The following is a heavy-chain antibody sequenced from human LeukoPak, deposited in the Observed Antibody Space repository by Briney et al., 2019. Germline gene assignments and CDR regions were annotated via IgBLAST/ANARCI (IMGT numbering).Heavy chain of an antibody. D-gene: IGHD3-3*01. CDR1: GGSFSGYY. CDR3: ARGLGYDFWSGSLDV. Sequence: SETLSLTCAVYGGSFSGYYWSWIRQPPGKGLEWIGGINHSGSTNYNPSLKSRVTISVDTSKNQFSLKLSSVTAADTAVYYCARGLGYDFWSGSLDVWGKGTTVTVSS. J-gene: IGHJ6*04. V-gene: IGHV4-34*01. CDR2: INHSGST.